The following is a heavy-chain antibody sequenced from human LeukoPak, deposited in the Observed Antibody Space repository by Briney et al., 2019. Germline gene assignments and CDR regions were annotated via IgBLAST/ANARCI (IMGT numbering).Heavy chain of an antibody. Sequence: SGGSLRLSCVASGFIFSSYGMSWVRQAPGKGLEWVSAISGSGGSTYYADSAKGRFTISRDNSKNTLYLQMNSLRAEDSAVYYCARGGSYLSAFDIWGQGTMVTVSS. D-gene: IGHD1-26*01. CDR3: ARGGSYLSAFDI. V-gene: IGHV3-23*01. CDR2: ISGSGGST. J-gene: IGHJ3*02. CDR1: GFIFSSYG.